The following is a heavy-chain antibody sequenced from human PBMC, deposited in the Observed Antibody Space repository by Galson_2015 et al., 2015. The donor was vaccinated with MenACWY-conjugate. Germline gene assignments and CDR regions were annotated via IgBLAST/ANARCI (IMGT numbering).Heavy chain of an antibody. Sequence: LSLTCTVSGGSINSYYWSWIRQPPGEGLEWIGYMYYSGSANYNPSLKSRVTISVDTSKNQFSLTMTSVTAADTAVYYCARGVNLASMAGYWGQGTLVTVSS. CDR3: ARGVNLASMAGY. CDR2: MYYSGSA. D-gene: IGHD3-3*02. CDR1: GGSINSYY. J-gene: IGHJ4*02. V-gene: IGHV4-59*01.